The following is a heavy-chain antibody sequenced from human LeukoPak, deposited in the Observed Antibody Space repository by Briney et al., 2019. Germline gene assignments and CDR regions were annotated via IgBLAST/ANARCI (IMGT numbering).Heavy chain of an antibody. CDR1: GGSFSGYY. J-gene: IGHJ3*02. CDR3: ARMTAGYSSGWFAFDI. D-gene: IGHD6-19*01. V-gene: IGHV2-70*11. CDR2: IDWDDDK. Sequence: TLSLTCAVYGGSFSGYYWTWIRQPPGKALQWLARIDWDDDKYYSTSLETRLTISKDTSKNQVVLTMTKMDPVDTATYYCARMTAGYSSGWFAFDIWGQGTMVTVSS.